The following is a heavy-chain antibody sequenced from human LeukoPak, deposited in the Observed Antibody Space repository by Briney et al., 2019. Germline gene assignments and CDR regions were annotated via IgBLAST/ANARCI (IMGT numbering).Heavy chain of an antibody. J-gene: IGHJ5*02. CDR1: GGSISSSSYY. Sequence: SETLSLTCTVSGGSISSSSYYWGWIRQPPGKGLEWIGSIYYSGSTYYNPSLKSRVTISVDTSKNQFSLKLSSVTAAGTAVYYCASVVLAYYDFWSGYYINWFDPWGQGTLVTVSS. CDR3: ASVVLAYYDFWSGYYINWFDP. V-gene: IGHV4-39*01. CDR2: IYYSGST. D-gene: IGHD3-3*01.